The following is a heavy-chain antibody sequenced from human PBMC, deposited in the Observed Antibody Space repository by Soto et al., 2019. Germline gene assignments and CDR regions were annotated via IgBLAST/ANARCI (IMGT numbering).Heavy chain of an antibody. D-gene: IGHD6-13*01. CDR1: GFTFSNAW. CDR3: TTTYTWIAAAGIAY. V-gene: IGHV3-15*01. CDR2: IKSKTDGGTT. Sequence: EVQLVESGGGLVKPGGSLRLSCAASGFTFSNAWMSWVRQAPGKGLEWVGRIKSKTDGGTTDYAAPVKGRFTISRDDSKNTLYLQMNSLKTEDTAVYYCTTTYTWIAAAGIAYWGQGTLVTVSS. J-gene: IGHJ4*02.